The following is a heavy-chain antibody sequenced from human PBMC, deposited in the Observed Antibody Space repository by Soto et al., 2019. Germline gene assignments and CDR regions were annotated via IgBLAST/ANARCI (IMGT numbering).Heavy chain of an antibody. CDR1: GGTFSSYA. CDR3: ARGGYCSSTSCYRSYYYGMDV. V-gene: IGHV1-69*06. CDR2: IIPIFGTA. D-gene: IGHD2-2*02. Sequence: QVQLVQSVAEVKKPGSSVKVSCKASGGTFSSYAISWVRQAPGQGLEWMGGIIPIFGTANYAQKFQGRVTITADKSTSTAYMELSSLRSEDTAVYYCARGGYCSSTSCYRSYYYGMDVWGQGTTVTVSS. J-gene: IGHJ6*02.